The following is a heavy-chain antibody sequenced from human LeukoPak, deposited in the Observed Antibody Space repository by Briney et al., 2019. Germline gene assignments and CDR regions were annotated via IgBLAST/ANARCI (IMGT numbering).Heavy chain of an antibody. J-gene: IGHJ4*02. CDR2: INHSGST. CDR3: ARLTSDF. D-gene: IGHD3-3*01. V-gene: IGHV4-34*01. CDR1: GGSFSGYY. Sequence: PSETLSLTCAVYGGSFSGYYWSWIRQPPGKGLEWIGEINHSGSTNYNPSLKSRVTISVDTSKNQFSLKLSSVTAADTAVYYCARLTSDFWGKGTLVTVSS.